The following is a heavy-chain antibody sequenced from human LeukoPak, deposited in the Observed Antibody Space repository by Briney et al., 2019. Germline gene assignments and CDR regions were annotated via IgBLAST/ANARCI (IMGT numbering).Heavy chain of an antibody. CDR3: ARGVYGALFY. Sequence: SETLSLTCAVYGGSFSGYYWSWIRQPPGKGLEWIGEINHSGSTNYNPSLKSRVTISVDTSKNQFSLKLSSVTAADTAVYYCARGVYGALFYWGQGTLVTVSS. CDR2: INHSGST. D-gene: IGHD5/OR15-5a*01. CDR1: GGSFSGYY. V-gene: IGHV4-34*01. J-gene: IGHJ4*02.